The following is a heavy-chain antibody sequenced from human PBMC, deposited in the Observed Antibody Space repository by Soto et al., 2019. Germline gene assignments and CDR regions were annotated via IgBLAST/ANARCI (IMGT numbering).Heavy chain of an antibody. CDR2: ISGSFGST. Sequence: EVQLLESGGGLVQPGGSLRLSCVASGFSFSSYAMNWVRQAPGKGLEWVSTISGSFGSTYYADSVQGRFTVSRDNSENTVYLQMNSLRVEDTAVYYCATEMGATQGPFDNWGQGTLVTVSS. CDR3: ATEMGATQGPFDN. J-gene: IGHJ4*02. CDR1: GFSFSSYA. V-gene: IGHV3-23*01. D-gene: IGHD1-26*01.